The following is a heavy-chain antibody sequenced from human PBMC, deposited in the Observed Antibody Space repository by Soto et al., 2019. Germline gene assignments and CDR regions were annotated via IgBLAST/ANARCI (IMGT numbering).Heavy chain of an antibody. CDR1: GYTFTSYY. CDR2: INPSGGST. Sequence: ASVKVSCKASGYTFTSYYMHWVRQAPGQGLEWMGIINPSGGSTSYAQKFQGRVTMTRDTSTSTVYMELSSLRSEDTAVYYCARDAVVLRFLEWLSRFNWFDPWGQGTLVTVSS. V-gene: IGHV1-46*03. CDR3: ARDAVVLRFLEWLSRFNWFDP. D-gene: IGHD3-3*01. J-gene: IGHJ5*02.